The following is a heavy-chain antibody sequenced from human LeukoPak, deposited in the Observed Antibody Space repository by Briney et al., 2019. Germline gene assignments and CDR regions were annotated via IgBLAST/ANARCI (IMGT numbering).Heavy chain of an antibody. CDR2: IYYSGST. CDR3: ARDIPADYYYMDV. J-gene: IGHJ6*03. Sequence: PSETLSLTCTVSGGSISSYYWSWIRQPPGKGLEWIGYIYYSGSTNYNPSLKSRVTISVDTSKNQFSLKLSSVTAADTAVYYCARDIPADYYYMDVWGKGTTVTASS. CDR1: GGSISSYY. V-gene: IGHV4-59*01.